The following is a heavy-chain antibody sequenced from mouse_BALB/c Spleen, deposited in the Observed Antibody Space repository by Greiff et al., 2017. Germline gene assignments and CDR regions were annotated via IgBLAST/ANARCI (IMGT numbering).Heavy chain of an antibody. Sequence: EVKLMESGPSLVKPSQTLSLTCSVTGDSITSGYWNWIRKFPGNKLEYMGYISYSGSTYYNPSLKSRISITRDTSTNQYYLQLNSVTTEDTATYYCARDYGGSYHFDVWGAGTTVTVSS. J-gene: IGHJ1*01. CDR2: ISYSGST. D-gene: IGHD1-1*01. V-gene: IGHV3-8*02. CDR1: GDSITSGY. CDR3: ARDYGGSYHFDV.